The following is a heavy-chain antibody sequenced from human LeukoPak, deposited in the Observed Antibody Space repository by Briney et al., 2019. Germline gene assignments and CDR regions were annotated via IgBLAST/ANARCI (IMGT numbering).Heavy chain of an antibody. CDR2: INHSGST. CDR1: GGSFSGYY. V-gene: IGHV4-34*01. Sequence: SETLSLTCAVYGGSFSGYYWSWIRQPPGKGLEWIGEINHSGSTNYNPSLKSRVTISVDTSKNQFSLKLSSVTAADTAVYYCARGRWVRSSSDCWGQGTLVTVSS. J-gene: IGHJ4*02. D-gene: IGHD6-6*01. CDR3: ARGRWVRSSSDC.